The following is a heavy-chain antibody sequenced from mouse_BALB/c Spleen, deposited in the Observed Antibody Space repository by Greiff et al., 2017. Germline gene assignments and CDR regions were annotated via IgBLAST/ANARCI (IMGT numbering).Heavy chain of an antibody. CDR1: GFTFTDYY. J-gene: IGHJ3*01. CDR2: IRNKANGYTT. V-gene: IGHV7-3*02. Sequence: EVKVVESGGGLVQPGGSLRLSCATSGFTFTDYYMSWVRQPPGKALEWLGFIRNKANGYTTEYSASVKGRFTISRDNYQSIHYLQLNTLRAEDSATYVWERDIHYGNYAGMAYWGQGTLVTVSA. D-gene: IGHD2-1*01. CDR3: ERDIHYGNYAGMAY.